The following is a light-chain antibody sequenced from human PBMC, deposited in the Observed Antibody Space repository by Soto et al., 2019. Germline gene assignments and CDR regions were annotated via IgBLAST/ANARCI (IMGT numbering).Light chain of an antibody. CDR2: AAS. V-gene: IGKV1-39*01. J-gene: IGKJ1*01. Sequence: DLQMTQSPSSLSASVGDRVTITCRASQSISSYLNWYQQKPGKAPKLLIYAASSLQSGVPSRFSGSGSGTDFTLTISSLQPEDVATYYCQQSYNTPGTFGQGTKVEIK. CDR3: QQSYNTPGT. CDR1: QSISSY.